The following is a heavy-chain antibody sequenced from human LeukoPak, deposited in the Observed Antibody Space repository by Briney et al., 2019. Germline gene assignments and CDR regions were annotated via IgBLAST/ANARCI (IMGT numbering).Heavy chain of an antibody. D-gene: IGHD3-16*02. CDR2: IYYSGST. CDR1: GGSISSGGYY. J-gene: IGHJ4*02. Sequence: SQTLSLTCTVSGGSISSGGYYWSWIRQHPGKGLEWIGYIYYSGSTYYNPSLKSRVTISVDTSKNQFSRKLSSVTAADTAVYYCARGRVGDVWGSYPRNRPYYFDYWGQGTLVTVSS. CDR3: ARGRVGDVWGSYPRNRPYYFDY. V-gene: IGHV4-31*03.